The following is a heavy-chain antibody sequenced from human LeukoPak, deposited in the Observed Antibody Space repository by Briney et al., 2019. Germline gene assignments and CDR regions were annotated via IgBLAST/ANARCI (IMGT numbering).Heavy chain of an antibody. Sequence: ASVKVSCKASGYTFTSYDINWVRQATGQGLEWMGWMNPNSGNTGYAQKFQGRVTMTRNTSISTAYMELSSLRSEDTAVYYCARGSGWHRGYYFDYWGQGTLATVSS. CDR2: MNPNSGNT. J-gene: IGHJ4*02. CDR1: GYTFTSYD. V-gene: IGHV1-8*01. D-gene: IGHD6-19*01. CDR3: ARGSGWHRGYYFDY.